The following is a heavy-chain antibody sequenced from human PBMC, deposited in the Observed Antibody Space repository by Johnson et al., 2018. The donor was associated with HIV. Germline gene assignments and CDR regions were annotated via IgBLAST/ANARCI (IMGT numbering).Heavy chain of an antibody. V-gene: IGHV3-30*04. CDR3: AKERGYDSSGYNRWYVPDAFDI. CDR2: ISDDVSST. D-gene: IGHD3-22*01. J-gene: IGHJ3*02. Sequence: QVQLVESGGGVVRPGRSLRLSCAASGFTFSSFTMHWVRQAPGKGQEWVAVISDDVSSTFYVDSVKGRFTISRDNSNNTLYLQMSGLSAEDTAVYYCAKERGYDSSGYNRWYVPDAFDIWGQGTMVTVSS. CDR1: GFTFSSFT.